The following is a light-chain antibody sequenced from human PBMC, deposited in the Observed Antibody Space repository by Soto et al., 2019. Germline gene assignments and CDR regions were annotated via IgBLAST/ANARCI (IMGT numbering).Light chain of an antibody. CDR3: SSYTSGSNLEV. CDR1: SSDVGGYNY. V-gene: IGLV2-14*01. J-gene: IGLJ1*01. CDR2: EVS. Sequence: QSALSHPGSVSWSPGHSITIACTGTSSDVGGYNYVSWYQHHPGKAPKLMIYEVSNRPSGVSNRFSGSKSGNTASLTISGLQAEDEADYYCSSYTSGSNLEVFGTGTKVTAL.